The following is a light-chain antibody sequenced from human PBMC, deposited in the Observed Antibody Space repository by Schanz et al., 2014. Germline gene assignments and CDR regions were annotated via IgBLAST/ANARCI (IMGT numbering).Light chain of an antibody. CDR2: AAS. J-gene: IGKJ4*01. CDR3: QQSHSFPLT. CDR1: QSIAIF. Sequence: IQMTQSPPSLSASVGDSVTITCRASQSIAIFLNWYQQKPGKVPNLLISAASSLHSGVPSRFSGSGSGTDFALTINNLQPEDFATYYCQQSHSFPLTFGGGTKVEVK. V-gene: IGKV1-39*01.